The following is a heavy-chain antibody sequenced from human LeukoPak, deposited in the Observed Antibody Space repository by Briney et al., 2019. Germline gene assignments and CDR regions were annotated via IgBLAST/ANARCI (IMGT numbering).Heavy chain of an antibody. V-gene: IGHV4-34*01. D-gene: IGHD6-13*01. CDR3: ARADTPNVRAAAGTLGL. CDR2: INHSGST. Sequence: SETLSLTCAVYGGSFSGYYWNWIRQPPGKGLEWIGEINHSGSTNYNPSLKSRVTISVDTSKNQFSLKLSSVTAADTAVYYCARADTPNVRAAAGTLGLWGQGTLVTVSS. CDR1: GGSFSGYY. J-gene: IGHJ4*02.